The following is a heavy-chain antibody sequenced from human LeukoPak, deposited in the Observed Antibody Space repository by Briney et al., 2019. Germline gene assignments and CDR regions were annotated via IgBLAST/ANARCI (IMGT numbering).Heavy chain of an antibody. CDR1: GFTFSSYG. Sequence: PGGSLRLSCAASGFTFSSYGMHWVRQAPGKGLEWVAVIWYDGSNKYYADSVKGRFTISRDNSKNTLYLQMGSLRAEDMAVYYCAREYSSSSVDYWGQGTLVTVSS. D-gene: IGHD6-6*01. CDR2: IWYDGSNK. CDR3: AREYSSSSVDY. J-gene: IGHJ4*02. V-gene: IGHV3-33*01.